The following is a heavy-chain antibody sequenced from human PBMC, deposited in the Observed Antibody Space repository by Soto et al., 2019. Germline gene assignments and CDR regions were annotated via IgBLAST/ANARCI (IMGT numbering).Heavy chain of an antibody. Sequence: SETLSLTCAVSGGSISSSNWWSWVRQPPGKGLEWIGEIYHSGSTNYNPSLKSRVTISVDKSKNQFSLKLSSVTAADTAVYYCARKEVTSKAHDAFDIWGQGTMVTVS. CDR2: IYHSGST. J-gene: IGHJ3*02. V-gene: IGHV4-4*02. CDR3: ARKEVTSKAHDAFDI. CDR1: GGSISSSNW. D-gene: IGHD5-18*01.